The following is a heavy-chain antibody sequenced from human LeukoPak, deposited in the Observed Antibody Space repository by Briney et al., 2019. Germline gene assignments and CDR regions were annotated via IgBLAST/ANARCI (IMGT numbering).Heavy chain of an antibody. CDR1: GFTFSSYA. D-gene: IGHD3-22*01. Sequence: GGSLRLSCAASGFTFSSYAMSWVRQAPGKGLEWVSAISGSGGSTYYAGSVKGRFTISRDNSKNTLYLQMNSLRAEDTAVYYCASRITMIVVVMAFDYWGQGTLVTVSS. V-gene: IGHV3-23*01. CDR2: ISGSGGST. J-gene: IGHJ4*02. CDR3: ASRITMIVVVMAFDY.